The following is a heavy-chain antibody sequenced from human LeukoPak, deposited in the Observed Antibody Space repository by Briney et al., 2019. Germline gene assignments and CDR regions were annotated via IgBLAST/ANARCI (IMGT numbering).Heavy chain of an antibody. V-gene: IGHV1-18*01. CDR3: ARGEFIAAAGTVGFDP. CDR1: GYTFTSYG. Sequence: ASVKVSCKASGYTFTSYGISWVRQAPGQGLEWMGWISAYNGNTNYAQKFQGRVTITADESTSTAYMELSSLRSEDTAVYYCARGEFIAAAGTVGFDPWGQGTLVAVSS. D-gene: IGHD6-13*01. CDR2: ISAYNGNT. J-gene: IGHJ5*02.